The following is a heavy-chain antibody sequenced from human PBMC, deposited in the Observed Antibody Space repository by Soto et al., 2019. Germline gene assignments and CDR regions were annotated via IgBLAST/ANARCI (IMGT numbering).Heavy chain of an antibody. Sequence: EVQLVESGGGLVKPGGSLRLSCAPPGFTFSTYTMNWAPRAPGKGLEWVSSISSGSSYIYSADSVKGRFTISRDNAKNSRYLQMNSLRAEDTAVYYCARGKGMDVWGQGTTVTVSS. CDR3: ARGKGMDV. J-gene: IGHJ6*02. CDR2: ISSGSSYI. CDR1: GFTFSTYT. V-gene: IGHV3-21*01.